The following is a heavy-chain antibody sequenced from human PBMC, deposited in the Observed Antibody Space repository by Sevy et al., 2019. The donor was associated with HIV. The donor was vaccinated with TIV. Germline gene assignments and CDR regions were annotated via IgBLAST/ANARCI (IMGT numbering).Heavy chain of an antibody. CDR1: GGSISSGGYY. V-gene: IGHV4-31*03. CDR3: ARRGYSYGHDAFDI. D-gene: IGHD5-18*01. CDR2: IYYSGST. Sequence: SETLSLTCTVSGGSISSGGYYWSWIRQHPGKGLEWIGYIYYSGSTYYDPSLKSRVTISVDTSKNQFSLKLSSVTAADTAVYYCARRGYSYGHDAFDIWGQGTMVTVSS. J-gene: IGHJ3*02.